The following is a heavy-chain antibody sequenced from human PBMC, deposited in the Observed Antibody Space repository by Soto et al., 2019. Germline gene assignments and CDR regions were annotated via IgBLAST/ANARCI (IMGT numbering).Heavy chain of an antibody. D-gene: IGHD3-16*01. CDR3: ARGARDFDY. CDR1: VFTFDTYV. V-gene: IGHV3-33*01. Sequence: GGSLRLSCAASVFTFDTYVMHWVRQAPGRGLEWVALIWYDGGNKYYADSVKGRFTISRDNSKNTLYLQMNSLRAEDTAVYYCARGARDFDYWGQGTLVTVSS. CDR2: IWYDGGNK. J-gene: IGHJ4*02.